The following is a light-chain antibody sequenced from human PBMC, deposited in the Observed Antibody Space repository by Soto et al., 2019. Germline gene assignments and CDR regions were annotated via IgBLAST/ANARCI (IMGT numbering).Light chain of an antibody. CDR2: DVS. CDR1: SSDVGVYNY. Sequence: QSALTQPRSVSGSPGQSVTISCTGISSDVGVYNYVSWYQQYPGKAPKIMIYDVSKRPSGVPDRFSGSKSDNTASLTISGLQAEDESDYYCCSYAGSYTFVFXIGTKLTVL. J-gene: IGLJ1*01. CDR3: CSYAGSYTFV. V-gene: IGLV2-11*01.